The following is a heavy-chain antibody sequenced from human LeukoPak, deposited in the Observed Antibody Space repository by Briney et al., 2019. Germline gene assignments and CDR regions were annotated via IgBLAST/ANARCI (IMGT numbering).Heavy chain of an antibody. CDR2: IYYSGST. CDR3: ARGSGYYGEDFEY. J-gene: IGHJ4*02. Sequence: SETLSLTCTVSGYSISSGYFWGWIRQPPGKGLEWIETIYYSGSTYYNPSLKSRDTISLDTSKNQFSLKLSSVTAADTAVYYCARGSGYYGEDFEYWGQGTLVTVSS. V-gene: IGHV4-38-2*02. CDR1: GYSISSGYF. D-gene: IGHD3-3*01.